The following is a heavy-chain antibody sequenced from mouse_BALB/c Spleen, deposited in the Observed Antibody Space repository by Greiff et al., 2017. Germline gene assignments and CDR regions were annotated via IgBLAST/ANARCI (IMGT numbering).Heavy chain of an antibody. Sequence: EVQLVESGGGLVQPGGSLKLSCAASGFTFSSYTMSWVRQTPEKRLEWVAYISNGGGSTYYPDTVKGRFTISRDNAKNTLYLQMSSLKSEDTAMYYCARNDNYVNYYAMDYWGQGTSVTVSS. J-gene: IGHJ4*01. V-gene: IGHV5-12-2*01. D-gene: IGHD2-1*01. CDR2: ISNGGGST. CDR1: GFTFSSYT. CDR3: ARNDNYVNYYAMDY.